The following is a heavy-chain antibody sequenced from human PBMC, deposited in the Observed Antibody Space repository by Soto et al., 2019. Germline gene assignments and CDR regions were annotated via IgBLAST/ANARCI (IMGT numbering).Heavy chain of an antibody. CDR2: MNPNTGNS. Sequence: ASVKVSCKAFGYTFTSYDIYWVRQATGQGLEWMGWMNPNTGNSAYAQKFQGRVTVTSDTSINTVHMELSSLRSEDTAVYYCARRAETNGWNGFGADKYYFDFWGQGALVTVSS. CDR3: ARRAETNGWNGFGADKYYFDF. V-gene: IGHV1-8*01. J-gene: IGHJ4*02. CDR1: GYTFTSYD. D-gene: IGHD1-1*01.